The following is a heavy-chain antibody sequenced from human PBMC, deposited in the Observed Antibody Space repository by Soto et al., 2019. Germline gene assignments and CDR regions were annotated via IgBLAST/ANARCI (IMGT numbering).Heavy chain of an antibody. V-gene: IGHV3-48*01. CDR1: RLNVSNNY. CDR2: ISSSSSTK. J-gene: IGHJ4*02. CDR3: ARDIDG. D-gene: IGHD2-15*01. Sequence: PGGSLRLSCEPTRLNVSNNYMSWVRQAPGKGLEWVSYISSSSSTKFYADSVKGRFTISRDNARNSLYLQMNSLRAEDTAVYYCARDIDGGGQGTLVTVSS.